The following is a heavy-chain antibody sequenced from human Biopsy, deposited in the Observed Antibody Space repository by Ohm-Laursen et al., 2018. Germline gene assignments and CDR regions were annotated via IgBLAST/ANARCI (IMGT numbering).Heavy chain of an antibody. Sequence: SLRLSCAASGFDFCDYSMSWVRQAPGKGLEWVSSISGSSTYIYYADSVKGRFTISRDKSKNTLYLQMNNLTAEDTAVYYCAREGRDYWGQGTLVTVSS. CDR2: ISGSSTYI. CDR3: AREGRDY. V-gene: IGHV3-21*04. CDR1: GFDFCDYS. J-gene: IGHJ4*02.